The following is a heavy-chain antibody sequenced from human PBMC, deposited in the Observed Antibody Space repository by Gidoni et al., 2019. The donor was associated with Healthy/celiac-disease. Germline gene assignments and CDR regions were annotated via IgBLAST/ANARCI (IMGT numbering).Heavy chain of an antibody. Sequence: EVQLVESGGGLVQPGGSLRLSCAASGFTFSSYWMSWVRQAPGKGLEWVANIKQDGSEKYYVDSVKGRFTISRDNAKNSLYLQMNSLRAEDTAVYYCARDWDSSGWYTLNFDYWGQGTLVTVSS. V-gene: IGHV3-7*01. J-gene: IGHJ4*02. CDR3: ARDWDSSGWYTLNFDY. CDR2: IKQDGSEK. CDR1: GFTFSSYW. D-gene: IGHD6-19*01.